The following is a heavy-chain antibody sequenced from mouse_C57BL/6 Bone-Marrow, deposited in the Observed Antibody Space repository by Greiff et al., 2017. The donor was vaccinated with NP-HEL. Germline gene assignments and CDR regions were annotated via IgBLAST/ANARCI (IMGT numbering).Heavy chain of an antibody. CDR2: IYPGDGDT. V-gene: IGHV1-82*01. CDR1: GYAFSSSW. Sequence: VQLQQSGPELVKPGASVKISCKASGYAFSSSWMNWVQQRPGKGLEWIGRIYPGDGDTNYNGKFKGKATLTADKSSSTAYMQLSSLTSEDSAVYFCARDGSIYRDYWGQGTTLTVSS. D-gene: IGHD1-1*01. J-gene: IGHJ2*01. CDR3: ARDGSIYRDY.